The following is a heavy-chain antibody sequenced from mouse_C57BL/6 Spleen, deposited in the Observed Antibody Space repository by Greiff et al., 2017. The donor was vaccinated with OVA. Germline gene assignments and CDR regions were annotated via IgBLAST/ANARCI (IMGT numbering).Heavy chain of an antibody. CDR2: IDPSDSYT. CDR1: GYTFTSYW. Sequence: QVQLQQPGAELVRPGTSVKLSCKASGYTFTSYWMHWVKQRPGQGLEWIGVIDPSDSYTNYNQKFKGKATLTVDTSSSTAYMQLSSLTSEDSAVYYCARRRYGNYYFDDWGKGTTLTVAS. J-gene: IGHJ2*01. CDR3: ARRRYGNYYFDD. V-gene: IGHV1-59*01. D-gene: IGHD2-10*02.